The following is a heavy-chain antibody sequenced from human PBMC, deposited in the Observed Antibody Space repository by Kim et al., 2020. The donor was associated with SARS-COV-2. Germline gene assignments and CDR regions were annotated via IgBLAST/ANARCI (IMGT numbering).Heavy chain of an antibody. CDR1: GFTFSSYS. CDR3: AREKSIAAAGPFDY. CDR2: ISSSSTI. J-gene: IGHJ4*02. V-gene: IGHV3-48*02. D-gene: IGHD6-13*01. Sequence: GGSLRLSCAASGFTFSSYSMNWVRQAPGKGLEWVSYISSSSTIYYADSVKGRFTISRDNAKNSLYLQMNSLRDEDTAVYYCAREKSIAAAGPFDYWGQGTLVTVSS.